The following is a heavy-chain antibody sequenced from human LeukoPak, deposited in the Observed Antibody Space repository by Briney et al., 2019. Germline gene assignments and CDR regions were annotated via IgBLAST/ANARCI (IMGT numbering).Heavy chain of an antibody. D-gene: IGHD6-19*01. V-gene: IGHV3-11*01. CDR2: ISSSGSTI. CDR1: GFTFSDYY. CDR3: AKADSSGWQPFDY. J-gene: IGHJ4*02. Sequence: PGGSLRLSCAASGFTFSDYYMSWIRQAPGKGLEWVSYISSSGSTIYYADSVKGRFTISRDNAKNSLYLQMNSLRAEDTAVHYCAKADSSGWQPFDYWGQGTLVTVSS.